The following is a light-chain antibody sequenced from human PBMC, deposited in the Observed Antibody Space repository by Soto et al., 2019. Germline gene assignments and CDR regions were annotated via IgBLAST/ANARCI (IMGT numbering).Light chain of an antibody. CDR3: QQYNSYQYT. V-gene: IGKV1-5*03. Sequence: DIQMTQSPSTLSASVGDRVTITCRASQSISSWLAWYQQKPGKAPKLLIYTASSLEGGIPSRFSGSGSETEFTLTISSLQPEDFATYYCQQYNSYQYTFGQGTKLEIK. J-gene: IGKJ2*01. CDR2: TAS. CDR1: QSISSW.